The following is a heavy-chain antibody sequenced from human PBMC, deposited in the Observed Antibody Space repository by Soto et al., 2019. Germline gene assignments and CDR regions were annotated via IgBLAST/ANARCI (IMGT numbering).Heavy chain of an antibody. J-gene: IGHJ3*02. D-gene: IGHD4-17*01. CDR3: ARVPPRYGPNVRGGAFDI. Sequence: QVQLVQSGAEVKKPGSSVKVSCKASGGTFSSYAISWVRQAPGQGLEWMGGIIPIFGTANYAQKFQGRVTITADESTSTDYMELSSLSSEDTAVYYGARVPPRYGPNVRGGAFDIWGQGTMVTVSS. V-gene: IGHV1-69*12. CDR1: GGTFSSYA. CDR2: IIPIFGTA.